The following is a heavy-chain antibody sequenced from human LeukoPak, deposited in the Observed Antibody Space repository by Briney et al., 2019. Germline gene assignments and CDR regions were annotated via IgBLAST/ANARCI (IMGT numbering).Heavy chain of an antibody. J-gene: IGHJ4*02. CDR3: ARGPPYYYDSSGYAGY. Sequence: SVKVSCKASGGAFSSYAISWVRQAPGQGLEWMGRIIPIFGTANYAQKFQGRVTITTDESTSTAYMELSSLRSEDTAVYYCARGPPYYYDSSGYAGYWGQGTLVTVSS. V-gene: IGHV1-69*05. D-gene: IGHD3-22*01. CDR2: IIPIFGTA. CDR1: GGAFSSYA.